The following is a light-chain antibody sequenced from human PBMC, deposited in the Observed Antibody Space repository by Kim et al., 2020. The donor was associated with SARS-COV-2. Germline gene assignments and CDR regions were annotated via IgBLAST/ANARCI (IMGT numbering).Light chain of an antibody. CDR2: DAS. J-gene: IGKJ4*01. Sequence: EVVLTQSPATLSVSQGERATLSCRASQSVGSYLARYQHKPGQPPRLLIYDASIRATAIPARFSGSVSGTDFTLTISSLEPEYSAVYYCQHRRNWPLLTFGGGTKVDIK. CDR3: QHRRNWPLLT. V-gene: IGKV3-11*01. CDR1: QSVGSY.